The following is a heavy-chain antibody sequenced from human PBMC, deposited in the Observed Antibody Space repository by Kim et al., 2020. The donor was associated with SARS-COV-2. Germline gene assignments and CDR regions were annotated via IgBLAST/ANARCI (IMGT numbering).Heavy chain of an antibody. CDR2: GT. V-gene: IGHV3-74*01. CDR3: ARDSANYSFDI. J-gene: IGHJ4*02. Sequence: GTRYADSVEGRHTSSRDNGKNTMYLQMNSLGAEDTAMYYCARDSANYSFDIWGQGTLVTVSS. D-gene: IGHD1-26*01.